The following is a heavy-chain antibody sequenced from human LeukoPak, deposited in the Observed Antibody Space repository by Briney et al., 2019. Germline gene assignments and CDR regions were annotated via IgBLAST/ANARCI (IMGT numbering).Heavy chain of an antibody. D-gene: IGHD3-10*01. J-gene: IGHJ3*02. Sequence: ASVKVSCKASGYTFTSYAMNWVRQAPGQGLEWMGWINTNTGNPTYAQGFTGRFVFSLDTSVSTAYLQISSLKAEDTAVYYCARVMVRGTPGAFDIWGQGTMVTVSS. CDR1: GYTFTSYA. CDR2: INTNTGNP. CDR3: ARVMVRGTPGAFDI. V-gene: IGHV7-4-1*02.